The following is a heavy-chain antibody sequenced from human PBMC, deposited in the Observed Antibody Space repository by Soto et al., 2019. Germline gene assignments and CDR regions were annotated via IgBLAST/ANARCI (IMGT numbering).Heavy chain of an antibody. Sequence: QVQLVESGGGVVQPGRSLRLSCAASGFTFSSYGMHWVRQAPGKGLEWVAVISYDGSNKYYADSVKGRFTISRDNSKNTLNLQMNSLRAEDTAVYYCAKDGRYSSSWWTFDYWGQGTLVTVSS. D-gene: IGHD6-6*01. V-gene: IGHV3-30*18. CDR2: ISYDGSNK. CDR3: AKDGRYSSSWWTFDY. CDR1: GFTFSSYG. J-gene: IGHJ4*02.